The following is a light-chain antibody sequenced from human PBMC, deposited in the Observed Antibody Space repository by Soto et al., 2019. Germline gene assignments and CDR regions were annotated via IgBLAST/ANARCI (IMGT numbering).Light chain of an antibody. V-gene: IGKV3-20*01. Sequence: EVVLTQSPGTLSSAPGERATLSCRASQYFSSTCLSWYQQKPGLAPRLLIYGASSRATGVPDRFSGSGSVTDFTLTINGLEPEDFAVYYCQQHGSSPYTFGQGTKVDIK. CDR3: QQHGSSPYT. CDR1: QYFSSTC. J-gene: IGKJ2*01. CDR2: GAS.